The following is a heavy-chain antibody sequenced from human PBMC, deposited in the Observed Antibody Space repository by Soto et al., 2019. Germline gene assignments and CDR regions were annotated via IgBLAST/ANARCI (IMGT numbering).Heavy chain of an antibody. Sequence: SETLSLTCTVSGGSISSGGYYWSWIRQHPGKGLEWIGYIYYSGSTYYNPSLKSRVTISVDTSKNQFSLKLSSVTAADTAVYYCARDWVRSSWSGMDVWGQGTTVTVSS. V-gene: IGHV4-31*03. CDR3: ARDWVRSSWSGMDV. D-gene: IGHD6-13*01. CDR1: GGSISSGGYY. CDR2: IYYSGST. J-gene: IGHJ6*02.